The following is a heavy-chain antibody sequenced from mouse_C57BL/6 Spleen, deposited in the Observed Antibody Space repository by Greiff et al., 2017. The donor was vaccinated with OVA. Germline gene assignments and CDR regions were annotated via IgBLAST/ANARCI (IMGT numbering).Heavy chain of an antibody. Sequence: QVQLQQSGAELVRPGASVKLSCKASGYTFTDYYINWVKQRPGQGLEWIARIYPGSGNTYYNEKFKGKATLTAEKSSSTAYMQLSSLTSEDSAVYFCARDTTVVVRGYYFDYWGQGTTLTVSS. CDR2: IYPGSGNT. CDR3: ARDTTVVVRGYYFDY. J-gene: IGHJ2*01. V-gene: IGHV1-76*01. CDR1: GYTFTDYY. D-gene: IGHD1-1*01.